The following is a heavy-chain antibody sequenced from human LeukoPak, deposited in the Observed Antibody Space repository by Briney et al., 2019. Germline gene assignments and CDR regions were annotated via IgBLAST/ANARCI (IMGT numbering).Heavy chain of an antibody. CDR2: INPNSGGT. J-gene: IGHJ6*02. CDR1: GYTFTSYD. CDR3: ARGDLSYYDILTGYYSGYYYYGMDV. Sequence: ASVKVSCKASGYTFTSYDINWVRQAPGQGLEWMGWINPNSGGTNYAQKFQGWVTMTRDTSISTAYMELSRLRSDDTAVYYCARGDLSYYDILTGYYSGYYYYGMDVWGQGTTVTVSS. V-gene: IGHV1-2*04. D-gene: IGHD3-9*01.